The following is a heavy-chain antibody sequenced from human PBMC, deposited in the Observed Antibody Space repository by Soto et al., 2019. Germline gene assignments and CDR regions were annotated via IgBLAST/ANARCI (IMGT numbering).Heavy chain of an antibody. CDR2: IFPSDSDT. D-gene: IGHD3-22*01. Sequence: GEPLKISCRTSGYRFTSYWIAWVRQMPGKGLEWMGIIFPSDSDTRYSPSFQGQVTISADRSTSTVFLQWASLKASDTAVHFCARKDKSGYFNWFDPWGQGTLVTVSS. CDR3: ARKDKSGYFNWFDP. CDR1: GYRFTSYW. V-gene: IGHV5-51*01. J-gene: IGHJ5*02.